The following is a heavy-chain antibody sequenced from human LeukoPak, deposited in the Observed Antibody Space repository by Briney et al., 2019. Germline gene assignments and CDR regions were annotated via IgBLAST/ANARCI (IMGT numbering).Heavy chain of an antibody. CDR2: INTDGSTTDNT. V-gene: IGHV3-74*01. J-gene: IGHJ3*02. Sequence: GGSLRLSCAASGFTFSSYWMHWVRQAPGKGLEWVSRINTDGSTTDNTNYADSVKGRFTISRDNSKNTLYLQMNSLRAEDTAVYYCAKAYSSHGLLWFGELLYTRGAFDIWGQGTMVTASS. CDR1: GFTFSSYW. D-gene: IGHD3-10*01. CDR3: AKAYSSHGLLWFGELLYTRGAFDI.